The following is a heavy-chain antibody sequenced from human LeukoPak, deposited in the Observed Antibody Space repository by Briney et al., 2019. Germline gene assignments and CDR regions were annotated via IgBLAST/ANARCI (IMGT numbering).Heavy chain of an antibody. D-gene: IGHD3-10*01. CDR1: GFTFSSYA. V-gene: IGHV3-30-3*01. CDR3: ARSPGSYHY. Sequence: PGGSLRLSCAASGFTFSSYAMHWVRQAPGKGLEWVAVISYDGSNKYYADSVKGRFTISRDNSKNTLYLQMNSLRAEDTAVYYCARSPGSYHYWGQGTLVTVSS. J-gene: IGHJ4*02. CDR2: ISYDGSNK.